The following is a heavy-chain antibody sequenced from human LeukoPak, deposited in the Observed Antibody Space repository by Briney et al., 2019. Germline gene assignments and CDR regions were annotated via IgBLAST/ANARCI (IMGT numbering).Heavy chain of an antibody. V-gene: IGHV4-39*07. CDR3: ASRYYDFWRFDY. CDR1: GGSISSSSYY. D-gene: IGHD3-3*01. CDR2: IYYSGST. J-gene: IGHJ4*02. Sequence: PSETLSLTCTVSGGSISSSSYYWGWIRQPPGKGLEWIGSIYYSGSTYYNPSLKSRVTISVDTSKNQFSLKLSSVTAADTAVYYCASRYYDFWRFDYRGQGTLVTVSS.